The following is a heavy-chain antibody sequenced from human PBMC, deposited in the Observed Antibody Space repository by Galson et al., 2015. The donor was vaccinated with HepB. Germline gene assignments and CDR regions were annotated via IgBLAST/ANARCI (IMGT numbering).Heavy chain of an antibody. CDR3: AKDPGWFGELSAFDI. V-gene: IGHV3-30*18. Sequence: SLRLSCAASGFTFSSYGMHWVRQAPGKGLEWVAVISYDGSNKYYADSVKGRFTISRDNSKNTLYLQMNSLRAEDTAVYYCAKDPGWFGELSAFDIWGQGTMVTVSS. J-gene: IGHJ3*02. CDR2: ISYDGSNK. CDR1: GFTFSSYG. D-gene: IGHD3-10*01.